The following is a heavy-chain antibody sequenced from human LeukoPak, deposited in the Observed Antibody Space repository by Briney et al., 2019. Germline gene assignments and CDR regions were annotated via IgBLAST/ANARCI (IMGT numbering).Heavy chain of an antibody. CDR2: IIPIFGTA. Sequence: GASVKVSCKASGGTFSSYAISWVRQAPGQGLEWMGGIIPIFGTANYAQKFQGRVTITTDESTSTAYMELSSLRSEDTAVYYCARGAGTTPSYYYYYMDVWGKGTTVTVSS. D-gene: IGHD1-1*01. V-gene: IGHV1-69*05. CDR1: GGTFSSYA. J-gene: IGHJ6*03. CDR3: ARGAGTTPSYYYYYMDV.